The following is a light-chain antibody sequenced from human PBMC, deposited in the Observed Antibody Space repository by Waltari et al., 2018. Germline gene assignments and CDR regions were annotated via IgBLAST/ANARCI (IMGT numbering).Light chain of an antibody. J-gene: IGLJ7*01. CDR3: GTWDSSLSGAV. CDR2: ENT. V-gene: IGLV1-51*02. Sequence: QSVLTQPPSVSAAPGQRVTISCSGGSSTIRTNYVSWYRQSPGTAPKLLIYENTERPSGIPGRFSGSKSGTSATLDITGLQAGDEADYYCGTWDSSLSGAVFGGGTHLTVL. CDR1: SSTIRTNY.